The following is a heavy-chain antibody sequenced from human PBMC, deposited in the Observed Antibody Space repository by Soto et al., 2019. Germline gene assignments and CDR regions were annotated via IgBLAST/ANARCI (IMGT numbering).Heavy chain of an antibody. CDR1: GGSISSYY. Sequence: SETLSLTCTVSGGSISSYYWSWIRQHPGKGLEWIGYIYYSGSTYYNPSLKSRVTISVDTSKNQFSLKLSSVTAADTAVYYCASFGVVIGYGMDVWGQGTTVTVSS. CDR3: ASFGVVIGYGMDV. V-gene: IGHV4-59*06. J-gene: IGHJ6*02. CDR2: IYYSGST. D-gene: IGHD3-3*01.